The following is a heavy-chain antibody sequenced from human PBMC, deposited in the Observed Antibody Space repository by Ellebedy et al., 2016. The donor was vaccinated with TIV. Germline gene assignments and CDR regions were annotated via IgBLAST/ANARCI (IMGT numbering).Heavy chain of an antibody. J-gene: IGHJ6*02. CDR1: GFTSGSSA. CDR3: AKASEGFCMDV. Sequence: GGSLRLXXAASGFTSGSSAMSWVRQAPGKGLEWVSAISVSGGSTYYADSVKGRFTISRDNSKNTLYLQMNSLRAEDTDVYYCAKASEGFCMDVWGQGTTVTVSS. V-gene: IGHV3-23*01. CDR2: ISVSGGST.